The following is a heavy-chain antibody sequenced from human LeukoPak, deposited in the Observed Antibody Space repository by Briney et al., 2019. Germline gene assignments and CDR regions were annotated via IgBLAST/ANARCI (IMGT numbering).Heavy chain of an antibody. CDR1: GFTFRSYA. Sequence: GGSLRLTCAASGFTFRSYAMHWVRQAPGKGLEWVAVISDDGSRQHYADFLEGRFTISRDNSKNTVSLQMSSLTSEDTAVYFCVREQPGDGWSGFDYWGQGTLVTVSS. V-gene: IGHV3-30*15. CDR2: ISDDGSRQ. CDR3: VREQPGDGWSGFDY. J-gene: IGHJ4*02. D-gene: IGHD6-19*01.